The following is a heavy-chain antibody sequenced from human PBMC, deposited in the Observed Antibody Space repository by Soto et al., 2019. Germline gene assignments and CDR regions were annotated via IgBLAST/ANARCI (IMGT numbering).Heavy chain of an antibody. CDR3: ARWKWLRSSLDH. V-gene: IGHV4-34*01. D-gene: IGHD5-12*01. CDR2: INHSGST. Sequence: QVQLQQWGAGLLKPSETLSLTCVVYGGSFSGYYWRWIRQPPGKGLEWIGEINHSGSTNYNPSRKSRVTTSVDTSKDQCSQKLSSVTAADTAVYYCARWKWLRSSLDHWVQGTPDTVSS. CDR1: GGSFSGYY. J-gene: IGHJ4*02.